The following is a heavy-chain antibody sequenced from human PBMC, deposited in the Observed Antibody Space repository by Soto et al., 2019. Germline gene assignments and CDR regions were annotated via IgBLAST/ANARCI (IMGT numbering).Heavy chain of an antibody. CDR1: GMTFSTFA. CDR3: AKDYYDSSGYPDY. J-gene: IGHJ4*02. D-gene: IGHD3-22*01. CDR2: ISGNGGAT. V-gene: IGHV3-23*01. Sequence: QPGGSLRLSCTASGMTFSTFAMSWVRQSPGKGLEWVSTISGNGGATFYADSVKGRFTISRDNSKNTLYLQMNSLRAEDTAVYYCAKDYYDSSGYPDYWGQGTLVTVSS.